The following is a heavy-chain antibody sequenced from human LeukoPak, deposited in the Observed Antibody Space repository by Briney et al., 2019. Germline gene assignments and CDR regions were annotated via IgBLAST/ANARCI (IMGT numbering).Heavy chain of an antibody. D-gene: IGHD2-21*01. CDR2: IYTSGST. Sequence: SGTLSLTCTVSGGSISSYYWSWIRQPAGKGLEWIGRIYTSGSTNYNPSLKSRVTMSVDTSKNQFSLKLSSVTAADTAVYYCARGLLIPIKGYYYGMDVWGQGTTVTVSS. CDR3: ARGLLIPIKGYYYGMDV. CDR1: GGSISSYY. J-gene: IGHJ6*02. V-gene: IGHV4-4*07.